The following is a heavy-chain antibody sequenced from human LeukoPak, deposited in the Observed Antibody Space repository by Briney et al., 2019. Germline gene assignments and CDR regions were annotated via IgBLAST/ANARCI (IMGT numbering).Heavy chain of an antibody. J-gene: IGHJ5*02. Sequence: GGSLRLSCAASGFTFSSYGMHWVRQAPGKGLEWVAVISYDGSNKYYADSVKGRFTISRDNSKNTLYLQMNSLRAEDTAVYYCAKGDWFDPWGQGTLVIVSS. D-gene: IGHD5-24*01. CDR3: AKGDWFDP. CDR2: ISYDGSNK. V-gene: IGHV3-30*18. CDR1: GFTFSSYG.